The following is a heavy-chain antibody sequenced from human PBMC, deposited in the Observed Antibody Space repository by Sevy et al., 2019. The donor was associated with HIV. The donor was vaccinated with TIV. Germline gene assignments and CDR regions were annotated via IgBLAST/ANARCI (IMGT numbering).Heavy chain of an antibody. J-gene: IGHJ4*02. CDR1: GFTFSIYS. Sequence: GGSLRLSCAASGFTFSIYSMNWVRQAPGKGLEWVSYISSGTRTIYYADSVKGRFTISRDNAKNSLYLQMNSLRDEDTAVYYCARDRGVRGVQFDYWGQGTLVTVSS. D-gene: IGHD3-10*01. CDR2: ISSGTRTI. V-gene: IGHV3-48*02. CDR3: ARDRGVRGVQFDY.